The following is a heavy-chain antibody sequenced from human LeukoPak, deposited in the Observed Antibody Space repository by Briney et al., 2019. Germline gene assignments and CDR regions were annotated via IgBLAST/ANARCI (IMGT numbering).Heavy chain of an antibody. J-gene: IGHJ4*02. CDR2: ISGSGGST. V-gene: IGHV3-23*01. CDR1: GFMFSSNW. D-gene: IGHD3-22*01. CDR3: AKDYDSSGYFDY. Sequence: GGSLRLSCAASGFMFSSNWMSWVRQAPGKGLEWVSAISGSGGSTYYAGSVKGRFTISRDNSKNTLYLQMNSLRAEDTAVYYCAKDYDSSGYFDYWGQGTLVTVSS.